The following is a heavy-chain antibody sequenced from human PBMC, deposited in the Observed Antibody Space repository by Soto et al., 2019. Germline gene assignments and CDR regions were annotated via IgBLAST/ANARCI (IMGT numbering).Heavy chain of an antibody. J-gene: IGHJ4*02. Sequence: GSLRLSCAASGFTFSSYGMHWVRQAPGKGLEWVAVISYDGSNKYYADSVKGRFTISRDNSKNTLYLQMNSLRAEDTAVYYCAKDEVPLYYGGNSVAFDYWGQGTLVTGSS. CDR3: AKDEVPLYYGGNSVAFDY. V-gene: IGHV3-30*18. CDR1: GFTFSSYG. CDR2: ISYDGSNK. D-gene: IGHD4-17*01.